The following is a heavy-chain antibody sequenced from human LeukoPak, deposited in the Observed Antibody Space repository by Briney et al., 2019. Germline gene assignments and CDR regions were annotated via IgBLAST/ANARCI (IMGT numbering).Heavy chain of an antibody. CDR1: GGSFSGDF. J-gene: IGHJ4*02. V-gene: IGHV4-34*01. CDR2: INHGGST. Sequence: PSETLSLTCAVYGGSFSGDFWSWIRQSPGKGLEWIGEINHGGSTTYNPSLQSRVTMSVDTSTNQISLKMTSVTAADTAIYYCARHTWQWLLFDDWGQGTLVTVSS. CDR3: ARHTWQWLLFDD. D-gene: IGHD5-12*01.